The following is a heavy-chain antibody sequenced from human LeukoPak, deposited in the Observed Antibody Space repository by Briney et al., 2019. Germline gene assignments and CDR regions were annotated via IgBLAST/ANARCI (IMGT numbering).Heavy chain of an antibody. CDR3: ATAPDTATTLNFDY. CDR1: GYTLTELS. J-gene: IGHJ4*02. D-gene: IGHD5-18*01. V-gene: IGHV1-24*01. CDR2: FDTEDGET. Sequence: GASVKVSCKVSGYTLTELSMHWVRQAPGKGLEWMGGFDTEDGETIYAQKFQGRVTMTEDTSTDTAYMELSSLRSEDTAVYYCATAPDTATTLNFDYWGQGTLVTVSS.